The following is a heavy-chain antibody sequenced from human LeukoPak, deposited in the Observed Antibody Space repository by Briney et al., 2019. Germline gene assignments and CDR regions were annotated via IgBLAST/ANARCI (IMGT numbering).Heavy chain of an antibody. V-gene: IGHV1-8*03. CDR2: MNPKSGDA. CDR3: ARGPFGNCGGGPCHFRDIDNWYDP. Sequence: ASVKVSCKASGYTFTSYGINWVRQAAGQGFEWMGWMNPKSGDAGYADKFRGRVAITRDTSINTAYLELSALTSDDTAVYYCARGPFGNCGGGPCHFRDIDNWYDPWGQGTLVTVSS. D-gene: IGHD2-21*01. CDR1: GYTFTSYG. J-gene: IGHJ5*02.